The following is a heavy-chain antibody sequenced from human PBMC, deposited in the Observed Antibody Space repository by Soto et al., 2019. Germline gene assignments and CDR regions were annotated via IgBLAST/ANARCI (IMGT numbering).Heavy chain of an antibody. D-gene: IGHD2-2*01. Sequence: ASVKVSCKASGYTFTGYGISRVRKDPGQGLEWMGWISDYNGNTNDAQKLQGRVTMTTDTSTSTAYMEPRSLRSDDTAVYYCASSIVVVPAATSPAFDIWGQGTMVTGS. V-gene: IGHV1-18*01. CDR2: ISDYNGNT. J-gene: IGHJ3*02. CDR3: ASSIVVVPAATSPAFDI. CDR1: GYTFTGYG.